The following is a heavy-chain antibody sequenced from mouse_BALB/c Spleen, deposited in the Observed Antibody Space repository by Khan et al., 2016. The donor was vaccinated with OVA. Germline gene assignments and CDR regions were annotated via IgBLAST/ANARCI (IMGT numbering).Heavy chain of an antibody. J-gene: IGHJ2*01. Sequence: VQLKQSGAELAKPGASVKMSCKASGYTFINYWILWVKQRPGQGLEWIGYINPSTGYTEYNQNFKDKATLPADKSSSTAYMQLSSLTSEDSAVYYCARRGLRWDFDYWGQGTTLTVSS. CDR3: ARRGLRWDFDY. CDR1: GYTFINYW. CDR2: INPSTGYT. D-gene: IGHD1-1*01. V-gene: IGHV1-7*01.